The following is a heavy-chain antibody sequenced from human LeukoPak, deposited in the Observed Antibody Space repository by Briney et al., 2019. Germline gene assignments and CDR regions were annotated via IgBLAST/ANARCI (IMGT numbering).Heavy chain of an antibody. Sequence: GGSLRLSCAASGFTFSTYWMNWVRQAPGKGLEWVANIKQDGSEKYYVDSVKGRFTISRDNAKNSLYLQMNSLRSEDTAVYYCATAGYHGSGSFDYWGQGTLVTVSS. D-gene: IGHD3-10*01. CDR3: ATAGYHGSGSFDY. CDR2: IKQDGSEK. CDR1: GFTFSTYW. V-gene: IGHV3-7*03. J-gene: IGHJ4*02.